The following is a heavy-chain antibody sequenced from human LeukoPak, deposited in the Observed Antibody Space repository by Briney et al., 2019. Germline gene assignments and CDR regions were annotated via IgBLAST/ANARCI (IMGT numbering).Heavy chain of an antibody. Sequence: GGSLRLSCAASGFTFDDYTMHWVRQAPGKGLEWVSLISWDGGRTSYTDSVKGRFTISRDNSKNSLYLQMNSLTTEDTALYYCAKTGSSWFLDYWGQGTLVSVSS. CDR2: ISWDGGRT. CDR1: GFTFDDYT. D-gene: IGHD6-13*01. V-gene: IGHV3-43*01. CDR3: AKTGSSWFLDY. J-gene: IGHJ4*02.